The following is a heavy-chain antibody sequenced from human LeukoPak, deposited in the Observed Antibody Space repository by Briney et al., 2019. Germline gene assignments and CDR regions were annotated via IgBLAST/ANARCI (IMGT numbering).Heavy chain of an antibody. D-gene: IGHD5-18*01. Sequence: SVKVSCKASGGTFSSYAISWVRQAPGQGLEWMGGIIPIFGTANYAQKFQGRVTITADESTSTAYMELSSLRSEDTAVYYCARGQRHSYGTLPIFDYWGQGTLVTVSS. CDR1: GGTFSSYA. V-gene: IGHV1-69*01. CDR2: IIPIFGTA. J-gene: IGHJ4*02. CDR3: ARGQRHSYGTLPIFDY.